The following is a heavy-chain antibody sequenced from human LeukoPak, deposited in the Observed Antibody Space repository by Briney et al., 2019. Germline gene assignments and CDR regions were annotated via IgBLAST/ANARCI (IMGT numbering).Heavy chain of an antibody. CDR3: ARGHYDFWSGYYTVFDY. D-gene: IGHD3-3*01. Sequence: ASVKVSCKASGYTFISYDINWVRQATGQGLEWMGWMNPNSGNTGYAQKFQGRVTITRNTSISTAYMELSSLRSEDTAVYYCARGHYDFWSGYYTVFDYWGQGTLVTVSS. CDR2: MNPNSGNT. V-gene: IGHV1-8*03. CDR1: GYTFISYD. J-gene: IGHJ4*02.